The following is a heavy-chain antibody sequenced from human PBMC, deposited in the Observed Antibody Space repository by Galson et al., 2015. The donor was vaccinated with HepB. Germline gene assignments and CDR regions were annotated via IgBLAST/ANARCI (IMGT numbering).Heavy chain of an antibody. Sequence: SLRLSCAASGFTFSSYGMSWVRQAPGKGLEWVSTISGSAGSTYYADSVKGRFTISRDNSKNTLYMQMNSLRAEDTAVYYCAKDRDTDFWSGDSPDAFDIWGQGTMVTVSS. CDR1: GFTFSSYG. CDR2: ISGSAGST. J-gene: IGHJ3*02. D-gene: IGHD3-3*01. CDR3: AKDRDTDFWSGDSPDAFDI. V-gene: IGHV3-23*01.